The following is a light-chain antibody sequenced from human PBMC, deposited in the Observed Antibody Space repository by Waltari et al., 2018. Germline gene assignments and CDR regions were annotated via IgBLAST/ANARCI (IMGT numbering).Light chain of an antibody. V-gene: IGLV5-45*03. Sequence: QAVLTQPSSLSATPGASASLTCTLRSGINVGTYRIYWYQQKPGSPPQYLLRYKSDSDKQPGSRVPSRFSGSKDVSANAGILLISGLQSEDEADYYCMIWHGSAAVFGGGTQLTVL. J-gene: IGLJ7*01. CDR1: SGINVGTYR. CDR2: YKSDSDK. CDR3: MIWHGSAAV.